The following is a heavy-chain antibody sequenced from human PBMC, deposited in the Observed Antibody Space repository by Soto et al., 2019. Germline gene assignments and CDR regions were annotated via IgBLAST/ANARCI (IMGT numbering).Heavy chain of an antibody. CDR3: AREGPSIAAAGSYYYYGMDV. Sequence: GESLKISCKGSGYRFTSYWISWVRQMPGKGLEWMGRIDPSDSYTNYSPSFQGHVTVSADKSISTAYLQWSSLKASDTAMYYCAREGPSIAAAGSYYYYGMDVWGQGTTVTVSS. D-gene: IGHD6-13*01. CDR2: IDPSDSYT. J-gene: IGHJ6*02. V-gene: IGHV5-10-1*01. CDR1: GYRFTSYW.